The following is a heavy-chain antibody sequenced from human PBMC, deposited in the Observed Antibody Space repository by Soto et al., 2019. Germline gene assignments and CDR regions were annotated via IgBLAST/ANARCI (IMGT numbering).Heavy chain of an antibody. V-gene: IGHV3-23*01. D-gene: IGHD3-22*01. J-gene: IGHJ4*02. CDR1: GFTFSSYA. CDR3: AKEEGITMIVVVITTLDY. Sequence: GGSLRLSCAASGFTFSSYAMSWVRQAPGKGLEWVSAISGSGGSTYYADSVKGRFTISRDNSKNTLYLQMNSLRAEDTAVYYCAKEEGITMIVVVITTLDYWGQGTLVTVSS. CDR2: ISGSGGST.